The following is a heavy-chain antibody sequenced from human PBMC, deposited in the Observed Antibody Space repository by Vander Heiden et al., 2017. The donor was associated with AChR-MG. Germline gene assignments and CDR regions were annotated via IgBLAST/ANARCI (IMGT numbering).Heavy chain of an antibody. CDR1: GFTFSSYG. D-gene: IGHD3-10*01. CDR3: AKDLVYDGSGSYPY. J-gene: IGHJ4*02. Sequence: QVQLVESGGGVVQPGRSLRLSCAASGFTFSSYGMHWVRQAPGKGLEWVAVISYDGSNKYYADSVKGRFTISRDNSKNTLYLQMNSLRAEDTAVYYCAKDLVYDGSGSYPYWGQGTLVTVSS. CDR2: ISYDGSNK. V-gene: IGHV3-30*18.